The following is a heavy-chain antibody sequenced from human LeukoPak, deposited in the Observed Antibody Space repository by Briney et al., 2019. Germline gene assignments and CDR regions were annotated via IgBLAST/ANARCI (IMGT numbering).Heavy chain of an antibody. CDR3: ARPGSAAIGYWYFDL. V-gene: IGHV5-51*01. CDR1: GYSFTSYW. Sequence: PGESLKISCKGSGYSFTSYWIGWVRQMPGKGLEWMGIIYPGDSDTRYSPSFQGQVTISADKSISTAYLQWSSLKASDTAMYYCARPGSAAIGYWYFDLWGRGTLVTVSS. J-gene: IGHJ2*01. D-gene: IGHD2-2*01. CDR2: IYPGDSDT.